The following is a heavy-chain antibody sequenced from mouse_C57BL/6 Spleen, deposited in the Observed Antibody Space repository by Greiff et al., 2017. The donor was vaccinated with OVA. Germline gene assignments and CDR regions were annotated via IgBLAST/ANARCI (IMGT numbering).Heavy chain of an antibody. CDR2: INPSTGGT. V-gene: IGHV1-53*01. CDR3: ARSREHYGNYAWFAY. CDR1: GYTFPSYW. Sequence: QVQLQQPGTELVKPGASVKLSCKASGYTFPSYWMHWVKQSPGQGLEWIGNINPSTGGTIYNEKFKSKATLTVDKSSSTAYMQLSSLTSEDSAVDYCARSREHYGNYAWFAYWGQGTLVTVSA. D-gene: IGHD2-1*01. J-gene: IGHJ3*01.